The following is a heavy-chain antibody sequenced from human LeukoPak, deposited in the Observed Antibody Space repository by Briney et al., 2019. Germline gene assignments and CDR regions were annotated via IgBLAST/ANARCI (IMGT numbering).Heavy chain of an antibody. J-gene: IGHJ4*02. V-gene: IGHV4-59*01. Sequence: SETLSLTCTVSGGSISSYYWRWIRQPPGKGLEWIGYIYYSVSTSHNPSLKSRVTISVDTSKNQFSLKLSSVTAADTAVYYCAGAVTYYYGSGSYTDLDYSGQGTLVTVCS. D-gene: IGHD3-10*01. CDR3: AGAVTYYYGSGSYTDLDY. CDR2: IYYSVST. CDR1: GGSISSYY.